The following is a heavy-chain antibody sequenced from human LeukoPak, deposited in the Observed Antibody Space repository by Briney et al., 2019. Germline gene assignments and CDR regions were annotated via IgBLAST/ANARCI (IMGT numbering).Heavy chain of an antibody. Sequence: GGSLRLSCAASGFTFSRYAMSWVRQTPEKGLEWVSVISGSDGSTYYADSVRGRFTIYRDDSGNTLFLQMNSLRAEDTAVYYCARQVSCDTTTCYAGMPPDYWGQGTLVTVSS. V-gene: IGHV3-23*01. J-gene: IGHJ4*02. CDR1: GFTFSRYA. CDR3: ARQVSCDTTTCYAGMPPDY. CDR2: ISGSDGST. D-gene: IGHD2-2*01.